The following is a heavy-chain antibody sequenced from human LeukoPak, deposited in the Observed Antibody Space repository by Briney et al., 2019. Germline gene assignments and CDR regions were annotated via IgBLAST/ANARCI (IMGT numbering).Heavy chain of an antibody. Sequence: GGSLRLSCAASGFTFSSYAMSWVRQAPGKGLEWVSAISGSGGSTYYADSVKGRFTISRDNSKNTLYLQMNSLRAEDTAVYYCAKDLFGVVSAYYFDYWGQGTLVTVSS. CDR1: GFTFSSYA. V-gene: IGHV3-23*01. D-gene: IGHD3-3*01. CDR3: AKDLFGVVSAYYFDY. CDR2: ISGSGGST. J-gene: IGHJ4*02.